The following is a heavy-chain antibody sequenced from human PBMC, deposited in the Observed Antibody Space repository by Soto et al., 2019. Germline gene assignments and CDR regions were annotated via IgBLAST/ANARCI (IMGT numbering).Heavy chain of an antibody. V-gene: IGHV3-21*01. CDR1: GFTFSSYS. D-gene: IGHD3-9*01. J-gene: IGHJ6*02. Sequence: EVQLVESGGGLVKPGGSLRLSCAASGFTFSSYSMNWVRQAPGKGLEWVSSISSSSSYIYYADSVKGRFTISRDNDKNSLYLQMNSLRAEDTAVYYCARAFYDILTGYPSFGMDVWGQGTTVTVSS. CDR2: ISSSSSYI. CDR3: ARAFYDILTGYPSFGMDV.